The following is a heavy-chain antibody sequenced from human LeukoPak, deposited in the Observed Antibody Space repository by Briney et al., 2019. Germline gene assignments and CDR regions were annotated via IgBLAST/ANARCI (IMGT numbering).Heavy chain of an antibody. J-gene: IGHJ4*02. CDR3: ANSANYGGNSGHFDY. Sequence: SETLSLTCTVSGGAISSSSYYWGWIRQPPGKGLEWIGSIYYSGSTYYNPSLKSRVTISVDTSKNQFSLKLSSVTAADTAVYYCANSANYGGNSGHFDYWGQGTLVTVSS. D-gene: IGHD4-23*01. V-gene: IGHV4-39*01. CDR2: IYYSGST. CDR1: GGAISSSSYY.